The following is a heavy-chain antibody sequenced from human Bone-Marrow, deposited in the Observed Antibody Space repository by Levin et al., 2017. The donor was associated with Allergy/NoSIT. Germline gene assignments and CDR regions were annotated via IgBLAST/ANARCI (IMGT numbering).Heavy chain of an antibody. D-gene: IGHD4-23*01. CDR1: GFNFNDYW. V-gene: IGHV3-7*01. J-gene: IGHJ4*01. Sequence: GESLKISCEASGFNFNDYWMAWVRQAPGKGLEWVANIREDGSELYYVDSVEGRFTISRDNTKNSVFLQMDGLRTEDTAIYYCVRDTDYGGNFDRWGQGTLVTVSS. CDR3: VRDTDYGGNFDR. CDR2: IREDGSEL.